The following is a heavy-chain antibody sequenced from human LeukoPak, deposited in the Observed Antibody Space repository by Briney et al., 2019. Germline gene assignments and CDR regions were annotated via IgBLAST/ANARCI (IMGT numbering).Heavy chain of an antibody. J-gene: IGHJ4*02. V-gene: IGHV3-7*01. D-gene: IGHD3-22*01. CDR3: AREQPYYYDSSGTALMAEIKYYFDY. Sequence: GGSLRLSCAAPGFTFRSYWMSWVRQAPGKGLEWVANIKQDGSEKYYVDSVKGRFTISRDNAKNSLYLQMNSLRAEDTGVYYCAREQPYYYDSSGTALMAEIKYYFDYWGQGTLVTVSS. CDR2: IKQDGSEK. CDR1: GFTFRSYW.